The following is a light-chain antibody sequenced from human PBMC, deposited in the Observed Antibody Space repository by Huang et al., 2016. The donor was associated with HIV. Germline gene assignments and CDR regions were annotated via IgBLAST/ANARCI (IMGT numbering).Light chain of an antibody. CDR1: QGISSY. Sequence: IQLTQSPSSLSASVGDRVSLSCRASQGISSYLAWYQQKPGKGPKLLIYSASTLQSGVPSRVSGSGSGTDFTLTISNLQPEDFATYYCHQLYSYPLTFGGGTNVEIK. CDR2: SAS. V-gene: IGKV1-9*01. CDR3: HQLYSYPLT. J-gene: IGKJ4*02.